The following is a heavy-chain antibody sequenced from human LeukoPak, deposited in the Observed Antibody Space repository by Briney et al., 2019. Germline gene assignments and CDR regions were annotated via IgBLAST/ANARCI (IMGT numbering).Heavy chain of an antibody. CDR3: ARDRGATGSYRP. J-gene: IGHJ5*02. V-gene: IGHV3-21*01. Sequence: GGSLRLSSAASGFTFSSYSMNWVRQAPGKGLEWVSSISSSSSYIYYADSVKGRFTISRDNAKNSLYLQMNSLRAGDTAVYYCARDRGATGSYRPWGQGTLVTVSS. CDR2: ISSSSSYI. CDR1: GFTFSSYS. D-gene: IGHD1-26*01.